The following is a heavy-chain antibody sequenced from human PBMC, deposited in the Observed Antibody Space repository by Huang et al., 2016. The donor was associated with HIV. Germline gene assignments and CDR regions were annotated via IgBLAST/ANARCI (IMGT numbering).Heavy chain of an antibody. J-gene: IGHJ1*01. CDR1: GGSISSGGYY. CDR3: GRFSYYSDSTIFQYLQL. V-gene: IGHV4-30-4*08. D-gene: IGHD3-22*01. CDR2: IYYSGST. Sequence: QVHLQESGPGLVKPSQTLSLTCTVSGGSISSGGYYWTWIRQPPGKGLEWIGYIYYSGSTYYNPSLKSRVTISVDTSKNQFSLKVTSMTAADTAVYYCGRFSYYSDSTIFQYLQLWGQGALVTVSS.